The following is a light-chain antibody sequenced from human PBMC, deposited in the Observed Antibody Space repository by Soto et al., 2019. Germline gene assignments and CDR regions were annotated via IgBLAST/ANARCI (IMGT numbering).Light chain of an antibody. V-gene: IGKV3-15*01. CDR1: KSITSY. CDR2: GAS. J-gene: IGKJ1*01. Sequence: IVMTQSPAPLSVPPGERTTLSCRPSKSITSYLAWYQQKPGQAPRLLRYGASTRATGIPARFSGSGSGTEFTLTISSLQSEDFAVYYCQQYNNWPRTFGQGTKVEIK. CDR3: QQYNNWPRT.